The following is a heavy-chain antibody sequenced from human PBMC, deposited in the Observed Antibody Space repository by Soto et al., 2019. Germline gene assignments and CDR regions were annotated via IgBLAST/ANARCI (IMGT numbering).Heavy chain of an antibody. CDR2: ISYDGSNK. Sequence: QVQLVESGGGVVQPGRSLRLSCAASGFTFSSYAMHWVRQAPGKGLEWVAVISYDGSNKYYADSVKGRFTISRDNSKNTLYLQMNSLRAVDTAVYYCARVDVWFDPWGQGTLVTVSS. V-gene: IGHV3-30-3*01. J-gene: IGHJ5*02. CDR3: ARVDVWFDP. CDR1: GFTFSSYA.